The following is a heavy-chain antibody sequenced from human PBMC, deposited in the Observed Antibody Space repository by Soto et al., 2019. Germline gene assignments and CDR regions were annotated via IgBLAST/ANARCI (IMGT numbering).Heavy chain of an antibody. CDR3: ARDGMTTGDT. CDR1: GVSVTSYT. J-gene: IGHJ4*02. Sequence: EVLSVTAIAAGVSVTSYTWSWVRQPANKGLEWIGRVFSSVSATYNPSLKRRVSISMDTAENRISLKLDSVTAADAAVYFCARDGMTTGDTWGPGTLVTVYS. CDR2: VFSSVSA. V-gene: IGHV4-4*07. D-gene: IGHD2-21*02.